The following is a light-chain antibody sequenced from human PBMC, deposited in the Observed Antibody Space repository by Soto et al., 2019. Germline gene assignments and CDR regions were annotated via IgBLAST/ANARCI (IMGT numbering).Light chain of an antibody. CDR1: QSVSSSY. CDR2: GAS. Sequence: EIVLTQSPGTLSLSPGERATLSCRASQSVSSSYLAWYQQKPGQAPRLLIYGASSRATGIPDRFSGSGSGTDFTLTISRLEPEDFAVYYCPQYDSSPVTFGGGTKVEIK. CDR3: PQYDSSPVT. V-gene: IGKV3-20*01. J-gene: IGKJ4*01.